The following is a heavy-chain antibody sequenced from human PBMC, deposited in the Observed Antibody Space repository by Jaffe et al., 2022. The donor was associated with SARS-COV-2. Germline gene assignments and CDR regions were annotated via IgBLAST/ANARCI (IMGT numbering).Heavy chain of an antibody. J-gene: IGHJ4*02. CDR2: INHSGST. Sequence: QVQLQQWGAGLLKPSETLSLTCAVYGGSFSGYYWSWIRQPPGKGLEWIGEINHSGSTNYNPSLKSRVTISVDTSKNQFSLKLSSVTAADTAVYYCAPGSYHPQIDYWGQGTLVTVSS. D-gene: IGHD1-26*01. CDR1: GGSFSGYY. CDR3: APGSYHPQIDY. V-gene: IGHV4-34*01.